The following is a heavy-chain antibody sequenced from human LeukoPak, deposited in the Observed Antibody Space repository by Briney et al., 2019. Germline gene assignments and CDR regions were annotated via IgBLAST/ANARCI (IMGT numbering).Heavy chain of an antibody. Sequence: PSETLSLTRTVSGGSISSYSWIWIRQPAGKGLEWIGHFYSSGSTNYNPSLKSRVTMSVDMSKNQFSLRLSSVTAADTAVYYCARGIYGSGLAAFDIWGQGTMVTVPS. J-gene: IGHJ3*02. CDR3: ARGIYGSGLAAFDI. V-gene: IGHV4-4*07. CDR1: GGSISSYS. CDR2: FYSSGST. D-gene: IGHD3-10*01.